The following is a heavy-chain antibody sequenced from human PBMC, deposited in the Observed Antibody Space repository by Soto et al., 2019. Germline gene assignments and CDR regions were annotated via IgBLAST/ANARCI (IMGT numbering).Heavy chain of an antibody. CDR1: GGTFSSYT. CDR2: IIPILGIA. J-gene: IGHJ5*02. D-gene: IGHD6-13*01. V-gene: IGHV1-69*02. CDR3: ARTKTGYSISWYFTDLPKDWFDP. Sequence: GASVKVSCKVSGGTFSSYTISWVRQAPGQGLEWMGRIIPILGIANYAQKFQGRVTITADKSTSTAYMELSSLRSEDTAVYYCARTKTGYSISWYFTDLPKDWFDPCGQGTLVTVSS.